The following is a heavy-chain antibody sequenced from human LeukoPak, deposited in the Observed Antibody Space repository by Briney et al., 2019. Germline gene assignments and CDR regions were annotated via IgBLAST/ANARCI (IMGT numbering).Heavy chain of an antibody. J-gene: IGHJ4*02. V-gene: IGHV3-7*01. CDR3: ARASTAAPGLIGY. CDR1: GFTLSNYW. D-gene: IGHD6-13*01. Sequence: GGSLRLSCAASGFTLSNYWMNWVRQAPGKGLEWVANIKQDGSDKYYVGSVRGRFTISRDNANNSLYLQMNSLRVEATGVYYCARASTAAPGLIGYWGKGALVTVSS. CDR2: IKQDGSDK.